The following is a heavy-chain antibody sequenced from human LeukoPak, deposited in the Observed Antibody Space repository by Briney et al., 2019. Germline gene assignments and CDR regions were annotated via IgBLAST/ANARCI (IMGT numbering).Heavy chain of an antibody. CDR1: GGSISSGSYY. D-gene: IGHD3-22*01. V-gene: IGHV4-61*02. J-gene: IGHJ4*02. CDR3: ARADYYDSSGLFDY. Sequence: SQTLSLTCTVSGGSISSGSYYWSWIRQPAGTGLEWIGRIYTSGSTNYNPSLKSRVTISVDTSKNQFSLKLSSVTAADTAVYYCARADYYDSSGLFDYWGQGTLVTVSS. CDR2: IYTSGST.